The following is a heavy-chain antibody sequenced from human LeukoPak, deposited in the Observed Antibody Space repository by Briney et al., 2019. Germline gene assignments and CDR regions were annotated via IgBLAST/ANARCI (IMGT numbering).Heavy chain of an antibody. J-gene: IGHJ6*03. V-gene: IGHV4-4*07. CDR3: ARDRTLHSSSYYYYYYMDV. Sequence: SETLSLPCTVSGGSISSYYWSWIRQPAGKGLEWIGRIYTSGSTNYNPSLKSRVTISVDKSKNQFSLKLSSVTAADTAVYYCARDRTLHSSSYYYYYYMDVWGKGTTVTVSS. CDR1: GGSISSYY. CDR2: IYTSGST. D-gene: IGHD6-6*01.